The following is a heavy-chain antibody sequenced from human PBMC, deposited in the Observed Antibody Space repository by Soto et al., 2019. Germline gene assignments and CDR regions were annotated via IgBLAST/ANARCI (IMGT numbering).Heavy chain of an antibody. CDR2: ISSSGSTI. CDR3: ARDKKGTPAWYYFDY. D-gene: IGHD1-7*01. J-gene: IGHJ4*02. CDR1: GFTFSDYY. Sequence: GGSLRLSCAASGFTFSDYYMSWIRQAPGKGLEWVSYISSSGSTIYYADSVKGRFTISRDNAKKSLYLQMNSLRAEDTAFYYCARDKKGTPAWYYFDYWGQGTLVTVSS. V-gene: IGHV3-11*01.